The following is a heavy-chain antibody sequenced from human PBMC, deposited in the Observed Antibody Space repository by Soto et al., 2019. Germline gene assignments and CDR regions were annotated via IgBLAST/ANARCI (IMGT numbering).Heavy chain of an antibody. CDR1: GFTFSSYA. D-gene: IGHD6-19*01. CDR2: ISYDGSNK. CDR3: AKAPQISSGWFDY. J-gene: IGHJ4*02. V-gene: IGHV3-30-3*01. Sequence: QVQLVESGGGVVQPGRSLRLSCAASGFTFSSYAMHWVRQAPGKGLEWVAVISYDGSNKYYADSVKGRFTISRDNSKNTLYLQMNSLRAEDTAVYYCAKAPQISSGWFDYWGQGTLVTVSS.